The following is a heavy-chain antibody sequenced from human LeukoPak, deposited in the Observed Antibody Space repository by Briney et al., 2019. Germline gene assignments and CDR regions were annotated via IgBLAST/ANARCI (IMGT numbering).Heavy chain of an antibody. V-gene: IGHV1-18*01. CDR3: AIGSYYTEAPFDY. D-gene: IGHD1-26*01. Sequence: ASVKVSCKASGYTFATYGFCWVRQAPGHGLESMGWISANTGKTDYAQKFQGRVTMTTDTSTSTAYMELRSLRPDDTAVYYCAIGSYYTEAPFDYWGQGTLVTVSS. J-gene: IGHJ4*02. CDR2: ISANTGKT. CDR1: GYTFATYG.